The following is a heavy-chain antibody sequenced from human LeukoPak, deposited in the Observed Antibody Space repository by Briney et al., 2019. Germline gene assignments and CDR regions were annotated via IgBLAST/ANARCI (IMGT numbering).Heavy chain of an antibody. D-gene: IGHD2-15*01. CDR2: IWYDGSNK. J-gene: IGHJ1*01. Sequence: GGSRRLSCAASGFTFSSYGMPWVRQAPGKGLEWVAVIWYDGSNKYYADSVKGRFTISRDNSKNTLYLQMNSLRAEDTAVYYCARDGDCSGGSCYDYFQHWGQGTLVTVSS. CDR3: ARDGDCSGGSCYDYFQH. V-gene: IGHV3-33*08. CDR1: GFTFSSYG.